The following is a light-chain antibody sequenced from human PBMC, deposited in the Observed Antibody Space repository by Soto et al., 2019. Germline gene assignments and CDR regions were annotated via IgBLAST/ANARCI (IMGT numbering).Light chain of an antibody. CDR2: NVD. V-gene: IGLV2-14*03. CDR1: SSDVGGHNY. J-gene: IGLJ2*01. Sequence: QSALTQVASVSASPGQSITISCTGTSSDVGGHNYVSWYQQHPGKAPKLMIYNVDYRPSGVSKRFSGSKSGNTASLTISGLQADVEAYYYCSSYADSSTLVFGGGTKLTVL. CDR3: SSYADSSTLV.